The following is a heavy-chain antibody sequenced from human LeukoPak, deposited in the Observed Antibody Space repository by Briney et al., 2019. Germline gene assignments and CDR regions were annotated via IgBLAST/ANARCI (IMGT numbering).Heavy chain of an antibody. CDR1: GFTFSTYW. V-gene: IGHV3-7*03. CDR3: ARAVTSTEGY. J-gene: IGHJ4*02. Sequence: GGSLRLSCAASGFTFSTYWMTWVRQAPGKGLEWVASIREDGSEKYYVDSVKGRFTISRDNAQKSLYLEMNSLRVEDMAVYYCARAVTSTEGYWGQGTLVTVSS. CDR2: IREDGSEK.